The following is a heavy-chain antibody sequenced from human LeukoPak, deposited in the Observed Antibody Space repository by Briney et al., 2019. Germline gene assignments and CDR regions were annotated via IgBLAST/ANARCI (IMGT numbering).Heavy chain of an antibody. J-gene: IGHJ6*03. CDR3: ARGGGNGGGWVGHYYYMDV. D-gene: IGHD4-23*01. CDR1: GYSISSGYY. CDR2: IYHSGST. Sequence: SETLSLTCTVSGYSISSGYYWGWIRPPPGKGLEWIGSIYHSGSTYYNPSLKSRVTISVDTSKNQFSLKLTSVTAADTAVYYCARGGGNGGGWVGHYYYMDVWGKGTTVTVSS. V-gene: IGHV4-38-2*02.